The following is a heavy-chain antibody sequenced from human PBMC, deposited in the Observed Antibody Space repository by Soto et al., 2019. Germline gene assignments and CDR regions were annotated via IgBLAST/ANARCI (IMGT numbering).Heavy chain of an antibody. CDR3: ARRYSSSHDF. Sequence: SETLSLTCTVSGGSISSYYWSWIRQPPGKGLEWIGYIYYSGSTNYNPSLKSRVTISVDTSKNQFSLKLSSVTAADTAVYYCARRYSSSHDFWGQGTLVTVSS. CDR1: GGSISSYY. CDR2: IYYSGST. J-gene: IGHJ4*02. D-gene: IGHD6-6*01. V-gene: IGHV4-59*01.